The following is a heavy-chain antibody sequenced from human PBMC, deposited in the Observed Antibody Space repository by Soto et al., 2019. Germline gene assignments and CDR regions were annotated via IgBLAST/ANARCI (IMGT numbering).Heavy chain of an antibody. D-gene: IGHD2-2*01. CDR2: ISYDGSNK. J-gene: IGHJ6*02. CDR1: GFTFSSYG. V-gene: IGHV3-30*18. CDR3: AKNERYCTSTTCPPYYGIDV. Sequence: VGSLRLSCAASGFTFSSYGMHWVRQAPGKGLEWVAVISYDGSNKYFGDSVKGRFTISRDNSKNTLYLQMNSLRAADTAVYYCAKNERYCTSTTCPPYYGIDVWGQGTTVTVS.